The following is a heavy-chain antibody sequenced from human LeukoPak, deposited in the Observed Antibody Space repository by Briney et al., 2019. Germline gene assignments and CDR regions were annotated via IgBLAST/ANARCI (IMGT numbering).Heavy chain of an antibody. CDR3: AKDREIVAAAGTIDY. CDR1: GFTFSSYG. CDR2: ISYDGSNK. V-gene: IGHV3-30*18. Sequence: GGSLRLSCVASGFTFSSYGMQWVRQAPGKGLEWVAVISYDGSNKYFADSVKGRFTISRDNSENTLYLQMNSLRAEDTAVYYCAKDREIVAAAGTIDYWGQGTLVTVSS. J-gene: IGHJ4*02. D-gene: IGHD6-13*01.